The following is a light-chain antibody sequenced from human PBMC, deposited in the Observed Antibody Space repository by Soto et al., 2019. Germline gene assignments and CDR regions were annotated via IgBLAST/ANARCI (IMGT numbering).Light chain of an antibody. J-gene: IGKJ1*01. CDR3: QQYNNWPRT. CDR2: GAS. CDR1: QRVSSH. Sequence: ETVMTQSPVTLSVSPGDPATLSCRASQRVSSHLAWYQQKPGQAPRLLIYGASTRATGIPARFSGSGSGTELTLTINSLQSEDCAVYDCQQYNNWPRTFGQGTKVDIK. V-gene: IGKV3-15*01.